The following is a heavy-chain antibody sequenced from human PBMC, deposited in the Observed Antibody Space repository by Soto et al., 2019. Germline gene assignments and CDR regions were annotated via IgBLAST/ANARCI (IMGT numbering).Heavy chain of an antibody. V-gene: IGHV1-2*02. CDR1: GYTFTGYY. CDR3: ARDPNIVLMVYATWFDP. CDR2: INPNSGGT. D-gene: IGHD2-8*01. J-gene: IGHJ5*02. Sequence: ASVKVSFKASGYTFTGYYMHWVRQAPGQGLEWMGWINPNSGGTNYAQKFQGRVTMTRDTSISTAYMELSRLRSDDTAVYYCARDPNIVLMVYATWFDPWGQGTLVTVSS.